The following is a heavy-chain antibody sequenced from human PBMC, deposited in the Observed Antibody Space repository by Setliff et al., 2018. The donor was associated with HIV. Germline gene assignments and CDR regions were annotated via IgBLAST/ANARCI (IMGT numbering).Heavy chain of an antibody. V-gene: IGHV4-59*04. CDR1: GGSIRSHY. Sequence: SETLSLTCTVSGGSIRSHYWSWIRQPPGEGLEWIGEIYHSEYTNYNASLKSRVSMSVDKSKNQFSLKLSSVTAADTAVYYCATADFPPPSYIWESYRSGAFDIWGQGTMVTVSS. CDR3: ATADFPPPSYIWESYRSGAFDI. D-gene: IGHD3-16*02. CDR2: IYHSEYT. J-gene: IGHJ3*02.